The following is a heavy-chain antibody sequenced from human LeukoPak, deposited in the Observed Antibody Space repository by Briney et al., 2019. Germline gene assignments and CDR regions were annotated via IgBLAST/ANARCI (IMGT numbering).Heavy chain of an antibody. D-gene: IGHD3-10*01. J-gene: IGHJ4*02. CDR2: ISGSGGST. Sequence: GGSLRLSCAASGFTFSSYAMSWVRQAPGKGLEWVSGISGSGGSTYYADSVKGRFTISRDNSKNTLYLQMNSLRAEDTAVYYCFPYMVRGDTGYWGQGTLVTVSS. V-gene: IGHV3-23*01. CDR3: FPYMVRGDTGY. CDR1: GFTFSSYA.